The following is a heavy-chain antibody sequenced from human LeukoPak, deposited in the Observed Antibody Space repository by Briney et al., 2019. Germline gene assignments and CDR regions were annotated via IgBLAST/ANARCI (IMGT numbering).Heavy chain of an antibody. V-gene: IGHV3-64D*06. CDR1: GFTFSTYV. Sequence: GGSLRLSCSVSGFTFSTYVMHWVRQAPGKGLEYVSAISSNGDNTYYGDSVKGRFTISRDNSKNTLYLQMSSLRADDTAVYYCVRGTGYWGQGTLVTVSS. J-gene: IGHJ4*02. CDR2: ISSNGDNT. CDR3: VRGTGY.